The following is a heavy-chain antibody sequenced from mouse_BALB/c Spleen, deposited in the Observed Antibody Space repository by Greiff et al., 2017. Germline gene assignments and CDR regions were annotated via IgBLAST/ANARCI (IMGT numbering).Heavy chain of an antibody. CDR3: AREGYGNYEDYYAMDY. Sequence: EVQLQESGPELVKPGASVKMSCKASGYTFTSYVMHWVKQKPGQGLEWIGYINPYNDGTKYNEKFKGKATLTSDKSSSTAYMELSSLTSEDSAVYYCAREGYGNYEDYYAMDYWGQGTSVTVSS. J-gene: IGHJ4*01. CDR2: INPYNDGT. D-gene: IGHD2-1*01. CDR1: GYTFTSYV. V-gene: IGHV1-14*01.